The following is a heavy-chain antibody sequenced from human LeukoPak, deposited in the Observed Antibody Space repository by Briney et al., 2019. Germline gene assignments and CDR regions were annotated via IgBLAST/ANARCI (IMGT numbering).Heavy chain of an antibody. CDR1: GYSVSSGYY. CDR2: RFHSGNT. J-gene: IGHJ4*02. Sequence: PSETLSLTCTVSGYSVSSGYYWGWIRQPPGKGLEWIGTRFHSGNTYYSPSLKSRVTISVDTSKNQFSLKLSSVTAADTAVYSCARGRYDYYFDYWGQGTLVTVSS. CDR3: ARGRYDYYFDY. D-gene: IGHD1-1*01. V-gene: IGHV4-38-2*02.